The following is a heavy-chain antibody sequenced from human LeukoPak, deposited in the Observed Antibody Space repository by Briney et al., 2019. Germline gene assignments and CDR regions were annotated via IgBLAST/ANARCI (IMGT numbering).Heavy chain of an antibody. V-gene: IGHV1-69*13. CDR2: IIPIFGTA. CDR1: GGTFSSYA. J-gene: IGHJ4*02. Sequence: SVKVSCKASGGTFSSYAISWVRQAPGQGLEWMGGIIPIFGTANYAQKFQGGVTITADESTSTAYMELSSLRSEDTAVYYCAREVPPKGAVAGTFLDYWGQGTLVTVSS. CDR3: AREVPPKGAVAGTFLDY. D-gene: IGHD6-19*01.